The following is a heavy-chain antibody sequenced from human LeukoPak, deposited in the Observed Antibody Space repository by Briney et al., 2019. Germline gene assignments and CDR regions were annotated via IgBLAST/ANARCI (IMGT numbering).Heavy chain of an antibody. CDR1: GFTFSSYA. Sequence: PGGSLRLSCAASGFTFSSYAMSWVRQAPGKGLEWVSAISGSGGSTYYADSVKGRFTISRDNSKNTLYLQMNSLRAEDTAVYYCAVGYCSGGSCYYHWGQGTLVTVSS. D-gene: IGHD2-15*01. J-gene: IGHJ4*02. CDR2: ISGSGGST. V-gene: IGHV3-23*01. CDR3: AVGYCSGGSCYYH.